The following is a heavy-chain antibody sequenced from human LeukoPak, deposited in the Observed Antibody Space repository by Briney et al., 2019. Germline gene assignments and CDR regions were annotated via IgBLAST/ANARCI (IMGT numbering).Heavy chain of an antibody. J-gene: IGHJ4*02. Sequence: GSLRLFCSGSGISGRSKYLTWVRPAPGEGLEWVSLIYSGGSTYYADSVKGRFTISRDNSKNTLYLQMNSLRAEDTAVYYCARDDGSSWGGDFDYWGQGTLVTVSS. CDR2: IYSGGST. V-gene: IGHV3-66*01. CDR3: ARDDGSSWGGDFDY. CDR1: GISGRSKY. D-gene: IGHD6-13*01.